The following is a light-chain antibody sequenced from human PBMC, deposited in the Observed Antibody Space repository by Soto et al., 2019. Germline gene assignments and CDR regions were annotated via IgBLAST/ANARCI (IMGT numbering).Light chain of an antibody. Sequence: DIQMTQSPSTLSASVGDRVTITGRASQTVSNWLAWYQQKPGKVPKLLIFQASTLETGVPSRFSGSGSGTEFTLSISSLQPDDFATYYCQHYDVYPYSFGQGTKLEIK. J-gene: IGKJ2*03. V-gene: IGKV1-5*03. CDR2: QAS. CDR3: QHYDVYPYS. CDR1: QTVSNW.